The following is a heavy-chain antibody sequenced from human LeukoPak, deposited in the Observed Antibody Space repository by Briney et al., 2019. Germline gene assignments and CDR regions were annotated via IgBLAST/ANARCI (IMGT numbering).Heavy chain of an antibody. V-gene: IGHV5-51*01. D-gene: IGHD3-10*01. J-gene: IGHJ6*04. Sequence: GESLKISCKGSGYSFTSYWIGWVRQMPGKGLEWMGIIYPGDSDTRYSPSFQGQVTISADRSISTAYLQWSSLKASDTAMYYCARDAHGSGSYYTYGMDVWGKGTTVTVSS. CDR1: GYSFTSYW. CDR2: IYPGDSDT. CDR3: ARDAHGSGSYYTYGMDV.